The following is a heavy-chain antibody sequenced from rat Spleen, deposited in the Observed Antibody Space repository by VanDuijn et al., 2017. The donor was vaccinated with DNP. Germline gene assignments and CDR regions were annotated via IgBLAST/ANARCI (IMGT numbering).Heavy chain of an antibody. V-gene: IGHV5-7*01. J-gene: IGHJ2*01. Sequence: EVQLVESGGGLVQPGRSLKLSCAASGFTFSNFYMAWVRQAPKKGLEWVATIIYDGSRTYYRDSVKGRFTISRDNAKSTLYLQMDSLRSEDTATYYCARGNYPGINTFDYWGQGVMVTVSS. D-gene: IGHD1-4*01. CDR2: IIYDGSRT. CDR3: ARGNYPGINTFDY. CDR1: GFTFSNFY.